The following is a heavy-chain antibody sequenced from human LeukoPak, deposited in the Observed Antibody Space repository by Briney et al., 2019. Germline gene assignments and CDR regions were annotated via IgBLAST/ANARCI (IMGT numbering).Heavy chain of an antibody. D-gene: IGHD1-1*01. J-gene: IGHJ3*02. V-gene: IGHV4-34*01. CDR3: ASLARQLLEPLAFDI. Sequence: KPSETLSLTCAVYGGSFSGYYWSWIRQPPGKGLEWIGEINHSGSTNYNPSLKSRVTISVDTSKNQFSLKLSSVTAADTAVYYCASLARQLLEPLAFDIWGQGTMVTVSS. CDR1: GGSFSGYY. CDR2: INHSGST.